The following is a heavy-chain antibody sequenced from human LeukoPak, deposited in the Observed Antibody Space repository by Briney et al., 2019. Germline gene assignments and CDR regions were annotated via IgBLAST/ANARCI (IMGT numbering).Heavy chain of an antibody. V-gene: IGHV3-30*03. CDR2: ISYDGSNK. CDR3: ARDRMITFGGLIIILDY. D-gene: IGHD3-16*02. J-gene: IGHJ4*02. CDR1: GFTFSSYG. Sequence: GGSLRLSCAASGFTFSSYGMHWVRQAPGKGLEWVAFISYDGSNKYYADSVKGRFTISRDNSKNTLYLQMNSLRAEDTAVYYCARDRMITFGGLIIILDYWGQGTLVTVSS.